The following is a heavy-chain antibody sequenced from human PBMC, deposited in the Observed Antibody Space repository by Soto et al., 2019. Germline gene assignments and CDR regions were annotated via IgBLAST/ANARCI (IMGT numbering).Heavy chain of an antibody. CDR1: GGSFRGYY. D-gene: IGHD6-6*01. V-gene: IGHV4-34*01. J-gene: IGHJ4*02. CDR3: ARTSRFDS. CDR2: INHSGST. Sequence: PSETLSLTCAVYGGSFRGYYWSWIRQPPGKGLEWIGEINHSGSTNYNPSLKSRVTISVDTSKNQFSLKLSSVTAADTAVYYCARTSRFDSWGQGTLVTVSS.